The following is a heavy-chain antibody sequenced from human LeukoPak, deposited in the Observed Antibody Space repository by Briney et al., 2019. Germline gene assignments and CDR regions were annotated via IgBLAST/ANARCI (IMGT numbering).Heavy chain of an antibody. CDR3: AKSDGYNYLYYFDS. V-gene: IGHV3-9*03. Sequence: PGGSLRLSCAASGFTFDDYGLNWVRQAPGKGLEWVAGISRNSGSIGYADSVKGRFTISRDNAKNSLYLQMNSLRADDMALYYCAKSDGYNYLYYFDSWGQGALVTVSS. CDR1: GFTFDDYG. CDR2: ISRNSGSI. D-gene: IGHD5-18*01. J-gene: IGHJ4*02.